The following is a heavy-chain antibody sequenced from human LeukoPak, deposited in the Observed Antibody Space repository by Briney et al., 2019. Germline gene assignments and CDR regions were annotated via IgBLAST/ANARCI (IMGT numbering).Heavy chain of an antibody. CDR2: ISTYNGNT. CDR1: GYTFISYA. J-gene: IGHJ4*02. Sequence: ASVKVSCKASGYTFISYAISWVRQAPGQDFEWMGWISTYNGNTNYVEKFQGRVTMTTDTSTSTAYMELRGLRSNDTAVYYCARDRQLQWFGEFNIDFDYWGQGTQVTVSS. V-gene: IGHV1-18*01. CDR3: ARDRQLQWFGEFNIDFDY. D-gene: IGHD3-10*01.